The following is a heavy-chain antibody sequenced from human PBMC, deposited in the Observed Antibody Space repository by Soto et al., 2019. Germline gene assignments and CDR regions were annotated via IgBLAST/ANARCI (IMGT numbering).Heavy chain of an antibody. CDR1: GFTFSSYW. J-gene: IGHJ6*02. D-gene: IGHD6-13*01. CDR2: IKQDGSEK. V-gene: IGHV3-7*03. CDR3: ARDRKADGTIYYGMDV. Sequence: GGSLRLSCAASGFTFSSYWRSWVRQAPGKGLEWVANIKQDGSEKYYVDSVKGRFTISRDNAKNSLYLQMNSLRAEDTAVYYCARDRKADGTIYYGMDVWGQGTTVTVSS.